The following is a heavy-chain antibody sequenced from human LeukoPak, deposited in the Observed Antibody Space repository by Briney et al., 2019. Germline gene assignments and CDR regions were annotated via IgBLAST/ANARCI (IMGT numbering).Heavy chain of an antibody. Sequence: GGSLRLSCAASGFTFSDYYMSWISQAPGKGLEWGSYISSSGSTIYYADSVKGRFTISRDNAKNSLYLRMNSLRAEDTAVYYCARGYYDFWSGYREHFDYWGQGTLVTVSS. CDR1: GFTFSDYY. J-gene: IGHJ4*02. CDR2: ISSSGSTI. D-gene: IGHD3-3*01. CDR3: ARGYYDFWSGYREHFDY. V-gene: IGHV3-11*01.